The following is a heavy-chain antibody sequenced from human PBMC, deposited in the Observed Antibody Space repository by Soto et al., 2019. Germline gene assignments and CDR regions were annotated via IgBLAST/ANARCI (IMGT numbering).Heavy chain of an antibody. CDR3: AKSYYESRCYDCMAV. Sequence: PGGSLSLSRTAFGLTCSRPSMNWVRQPPGRRLEWLAYISAIGSITLYGGFVRCRFTVSRDTAKKSLYLQMSGLRDEDRAVYYIAKSYYESRCYDCMAVWGQGATVTVSS. V-gene: IGHV3-48*02. CDR2: ISAIGSIT. CDR1: GLTCSRPS. D-gene: IGHD3-22*01. J-gene: IGHJ6*02.